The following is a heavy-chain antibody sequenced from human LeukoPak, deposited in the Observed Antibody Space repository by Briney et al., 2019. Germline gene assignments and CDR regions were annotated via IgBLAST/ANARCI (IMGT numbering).Heavy chain of an antibody. Sequence: SGGSLRLSCAASGFTFSSYGMHWVRQAPGKGLEWVAVISYDGSNKYYAGSVKGRFTISRDNSKNTLYLQMNSLRAEDTAVYYCAKGEYLLRVGATLGDYWGQGTLVTVSS. CDR2: ISYDGSNK. V-gene: IGHV3-30*18. CDR3: AKGEYLLRVGATLGDY. J-gene: IGHJ4*02. CDR1: GFTFSSYG. D-gene: IGHD1-26*01.